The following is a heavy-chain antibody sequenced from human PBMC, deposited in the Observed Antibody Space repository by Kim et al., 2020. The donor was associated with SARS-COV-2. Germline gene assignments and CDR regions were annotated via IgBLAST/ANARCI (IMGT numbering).Heavy chain of an antibody. J-gene: IGHJ1*01. CDR3: DSTYAAGATVAVWYFQD. Sequence: GGSLRLSCAASGFTFSGYAMHWVRQAPGKGLEWVAGIWCDGNNKYSAYAVKGRFTITRYNSKTTLSPQLHSHRAEDEAADYYDSTYAAGATVAVWYFQD. V-gene: IGHV3-33*08. CDR1: GFTFSGYA. CDR2: IWCDGNNK. D-gene: IGHD4-17*01.